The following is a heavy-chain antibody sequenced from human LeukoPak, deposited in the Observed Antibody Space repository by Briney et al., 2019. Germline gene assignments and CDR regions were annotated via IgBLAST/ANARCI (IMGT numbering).Heavy chain of an antibody. V-gene: IGHV1-18*01. CDR2: ISAYNGNT. CDR1: GYTFTSYG. CDR3: ARSSSSWYEFDY. Sequence: ASVKVSCKASGYTFTSYGISWVRQAPGQGLEWMGWISAYNGNTNYAQKLQGRVTMTTDTSTSTAYMELRSLRSDGTAVYYCARSSSSWYEFDYWGQGTLVTVSS. J-gene: IGHJ4*02. D-gene: IGHD6-13*01.